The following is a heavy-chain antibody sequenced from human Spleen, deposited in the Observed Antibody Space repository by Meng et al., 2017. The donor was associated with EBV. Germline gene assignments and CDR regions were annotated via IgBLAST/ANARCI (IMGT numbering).Heavy chain of an antibody. CDR3: ARETTRTYYYYGMDV. J-gene: IGHJ6*02. V-gene: IGHV4-59*11. Sequence: VGRQQSRLGLVRPSADLSLTCSVSGGSTQNHYWSLIRQPPGNGLEWIGYIYYSGSTNYSPSLKSRVTISVDTSKNQFSLTLRSVTAADTAVYYCARETTRTYYYYGMDVWGQGTTVTVSS. CDR2: IYYSGST. D-gene: IGHD1-7*01. CDR1: GGSTQNHY.